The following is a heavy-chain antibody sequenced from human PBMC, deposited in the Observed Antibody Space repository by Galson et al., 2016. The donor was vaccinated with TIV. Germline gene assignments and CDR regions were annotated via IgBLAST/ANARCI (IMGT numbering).Heavy chain of an antibody. Sequence: QSGAEVKKPGESLRISCKGSGYTFTKYCITWVRQMPGKGLEWMGKIDPSDSYTNYSPPFRGHVTMSDDKSIRSAYLQWISLKASDSAIYYCARCSSTLEMDVWGQGTTVTVSS. V-gene: IGHV5-10-1*01. CDR2: IDPSDSYT. J-gene: IGHJ6*02. CDR3: ARCSSTLEMDV. CDR1: GYTFTKYC. D-gene: IGHD1-1*01.